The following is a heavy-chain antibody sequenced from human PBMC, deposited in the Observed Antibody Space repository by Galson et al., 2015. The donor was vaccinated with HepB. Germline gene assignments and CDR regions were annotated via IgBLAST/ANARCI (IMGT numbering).Heavy chain of an antibody. Sequence: SETLSLTCAVYGGSFSGYYWSWIRQPPGKGLEWIGEINHSGSTNYNPSLESRVTISVDTSKNQFSLKLSSVTAADTAVYYCARGIRDYGSGRWREKKGSSKYGMDVWGQGTTVTVSS. CDR1: GGSFSGYY. D-gene: IGHD3-10*01. CDR3: ARGIRDYGSGRWREKKGSSKYGMDV. J-gene: IGHJ6*02. V-gene: IGHV4-34*01. CDR2: INHSGST.